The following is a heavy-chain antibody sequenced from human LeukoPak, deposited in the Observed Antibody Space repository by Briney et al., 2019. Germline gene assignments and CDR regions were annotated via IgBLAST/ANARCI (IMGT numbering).Heavy chain of an antibody. CDR3: ARDVIAAAGTDYYYYMDV. J-gene: IGHJ6*03. Sequence: SQTLSLTCTVSGGSISSGGYYWSWIRQPPGKGLEWIGYIYHSGSTYYNPSLKSRVTISVDRSKNQFSLKLSSVTAADTAVYYCARDVIAAAGTDYYYYMDVWGKGTTVTVSS. D-gene: IGHD6-13*01. CDR1: GGSISSGGYY. V-gene: IGHV4-30-2*01. CDR2: IYHSGST.